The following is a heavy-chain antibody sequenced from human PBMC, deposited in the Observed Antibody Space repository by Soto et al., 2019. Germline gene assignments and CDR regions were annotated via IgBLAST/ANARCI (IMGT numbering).Heavy chain of an antibody. V-gene: IGHV1-46*01. CDR3: ARRDGYSGAS. CDR1: GYTFTSYY. D-gene: IGHD5-12*01. J-gene: IGHJ4*02. CDR2: INPIDGIT. Sequence: ASVKVSCKASGYTFTSYYMHWVRQAPGQVLEWMGIINPIDGITNYAQKFQGRVTMTADKSTTRAYMELSNLRSEDTAVYYCARRDGYSGASWGQGTMVTVSS.